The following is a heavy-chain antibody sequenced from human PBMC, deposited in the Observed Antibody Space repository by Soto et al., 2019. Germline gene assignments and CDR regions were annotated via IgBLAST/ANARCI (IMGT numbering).Heavy chain of an antibody. CDR2: VSGYNGIT. V-gene: IGHV1-18*01. CDR1: GYSFTSQG. Sequence: QVQVVQSGVEVKKPGASVKLSCKASGYSFTSQGFSWVRQAPGQGLEWMAWVSGYNGITDIAQKFQGRVTLTIEPTTNTAYMELGSLRSDDTAVYFCARDSSTSSIWFDPWGHGTRVTVSS. J-gene: IGHJ5*02. CDR3: ARDSSTSSIWFDP. D-gene: IGHD2-2*01.